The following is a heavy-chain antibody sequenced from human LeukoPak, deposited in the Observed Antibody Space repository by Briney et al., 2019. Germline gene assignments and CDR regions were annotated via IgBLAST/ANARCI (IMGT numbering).Heavy chain of an antibody. CDR1: GGSISSGGYY. CDR3: ARDYDSSGRYFQH. CDR2: IYYSGST. Sequence: PSQTLSLTCTVPGGSISSGGYYWSWIRQHPGKGLEWIGYIYYSGSTYYNPSLKSRVTISVDTSKNQFSLKLSSVTAADTAVYYCARDYDSSGRYFQHWGQGTLVTVSS. D-gene: IGHD3-22*01. V-gene: IGHV4-31*03. J-gene: IGHJ1*01.